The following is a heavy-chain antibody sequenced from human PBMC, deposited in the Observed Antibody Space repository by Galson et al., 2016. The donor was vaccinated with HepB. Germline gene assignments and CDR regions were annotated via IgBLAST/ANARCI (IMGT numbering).Heavy chain of an antibody. J-gene: IGHJ4*02. Sequence: SLRLSCAVSGFIFSTYGMHWVRQAPGKGLEWVAVIWYAGNNTYYADSVQGRFTISRDNSKKMLYLQMNSLRAEDTAIYYCAKDLLPSGAGREDYFDYWGQGTLVTVSS. CDR2: IWYAGNNT. CDR3: AKDLLPSGAGREDYFDY. D-gene: IGHD6-19*01. V-gene: IGHV3-33*06. CDR1: GFIFSTYG.